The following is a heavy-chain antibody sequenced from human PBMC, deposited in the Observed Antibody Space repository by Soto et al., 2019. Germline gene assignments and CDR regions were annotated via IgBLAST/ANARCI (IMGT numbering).Heavy chain of an antibody. Sequence: GPSVKVSWKASGYAFNRYQLHLVRQAPGEGIEWMGIINPSDGSTSHAQKLQGRVTMTRDTSTRTVYIELNSLRSEYTSVCYCANHLGMDVRSRGTTVTVS. J-gene: IGHJ6*02. CDR1: GYAFNRYQ. CDR2: INPSDGST. V-gene: IGHV1-46*02. CDR3: ANHLGMDV.